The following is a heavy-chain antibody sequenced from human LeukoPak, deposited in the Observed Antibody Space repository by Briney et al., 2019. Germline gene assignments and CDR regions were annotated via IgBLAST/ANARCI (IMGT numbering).Heavy chain of an antibody. CDR1: GLRFGDYA. CDR3: TRDHWNTFDY. J-gene: IGHJ4*02. V-gene: IGHV3-49*04. CDR2: IRSNIYGGTT. Sequence: GGSLRLSCRTSGLRFGDYAVSWVRRAPGKGLEWVAFIRSNIYGGTTEYAASVRGRFTISRDDSESSVYLQMNSLKTEDTAVYYCTRDHWNTFDYWGQGTLVTVSS. D-gene: IGHD1/OR15-1a*01.